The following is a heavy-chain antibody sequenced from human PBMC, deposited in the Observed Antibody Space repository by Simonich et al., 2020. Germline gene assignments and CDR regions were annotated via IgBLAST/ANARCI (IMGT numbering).Heavy chain of an antibody. CDR2: IYSGGRT. D-gene: IGHD1-1*01. CDR3: ARWTATGYYFDY. V-gene: IGHV3-53*01. J-gene: IGHJ4*02. Sequence: EVQLVESGGGLIQPGGSLRLFCAASGFTVSSNYMSWVRQAPGKGLGWVSVIYSGGRTYYADSVKGRFTISRDNSKNTLYLQINSLRAEDTAVYYCARWTATGYYFDYWGQGTLVTVSS. CDR1: GFTVSSNY.